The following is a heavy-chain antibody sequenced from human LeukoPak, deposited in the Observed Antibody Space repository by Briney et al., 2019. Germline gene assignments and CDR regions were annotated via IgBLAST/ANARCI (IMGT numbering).Heavy chain of an antibody. CDR1: GFTFSRYW. J-gene: IGHJ4*02. CDR2: INQDGSEK. CDR3: TRGYCGYTSCSPPPDS. D-gene: IGHD2-21*01. V-gene: IGHV3-7*01. Sequence: GGSLRLSCAASGFTFSRYWMTWVRQAPGKGLEWVANINQDGSEKYYVDSVKGRFTISRDNGKNSLYLQMNSLRAEDTAVYCCTRGYCGYTSCSPPPDSWGQGTLVTVSS.